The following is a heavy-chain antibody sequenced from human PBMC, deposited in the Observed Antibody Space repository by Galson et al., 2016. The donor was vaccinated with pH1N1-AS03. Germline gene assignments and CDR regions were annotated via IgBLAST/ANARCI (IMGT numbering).Heavy chain of an antibody. CDR2: VYYTGSV. CDR1: GDSLSSYF. V-gene: IGHV4-59*01. CDR3: ARGRAPSPVTYYFDD. Sequence: ETLSLTCTVSGDSLSSYFWNWIRRPPGKGLEWIGYVYYTGSVKYNPSLKSRVTISPDTSNNQFSLILKSVTAADTAVYYCARGRAPSPVTYYFDDWGQGTLVTVSS. J-gene: IGHJ4*02.